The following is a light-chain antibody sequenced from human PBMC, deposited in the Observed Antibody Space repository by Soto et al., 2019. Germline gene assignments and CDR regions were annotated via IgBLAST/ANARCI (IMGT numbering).Light chain of an antibody. CDR1: QSVSSH. CDR3: QQGDNWPLT. CDR2: DAS. Sequence: EIVLTQSPATLSLSPGEGATVSCRASQSVSSHLAWYQQKRGQAPRLLIYDASSRASGIPARFSGRGSGTDFTLTISYLEPEDFAIYYCQQGDNWPLTFGQGTRLEIK. J-gene: IGKJ5*01. V-gene: IGKV3-11*01.